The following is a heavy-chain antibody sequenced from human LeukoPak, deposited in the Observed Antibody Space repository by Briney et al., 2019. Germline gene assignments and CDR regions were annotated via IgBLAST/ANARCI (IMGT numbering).Heavy chain of an antibody. CDR3: ARDRIQPFYYMDV. J-gene: IGHJ6*03. CDR1: GGSISSGGYY. V-gene: IGHV4-31*03. D-gene: IGHD5-18*01. CDR2: IYYSGST. Sequence: SETLSLTCTVSGGSISSGGYYWSWIRQHPGKGLEWIGYIYYSGSTYYNPSLKSRVTISVDTSKNQFSLKLSSVTAADTAVYYCARDRIQPFYYMDVWGKGTTVNVSS.